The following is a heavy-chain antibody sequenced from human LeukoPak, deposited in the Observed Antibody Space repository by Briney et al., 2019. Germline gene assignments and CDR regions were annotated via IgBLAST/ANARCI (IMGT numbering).Heavy chain of an antibody. D-gene: IGHD1-26*01. Sequence: PGGSLRLSCAASGFTFSNSAMTWVRQAPGKGLEWVSAISAGGSDTIYTDSAKDRFTISRDNSKNTLYLQMNSLRAEDTAVYYCAKGGSSAHLDYWGQGTLVTVSS. CDR3: AKGGSSAHLDY. J-gene: IGHJ4*02. V-gene: IGHV3-23*01. CDR1: GFTFSNSA. CDR2: ISAGGSDT.